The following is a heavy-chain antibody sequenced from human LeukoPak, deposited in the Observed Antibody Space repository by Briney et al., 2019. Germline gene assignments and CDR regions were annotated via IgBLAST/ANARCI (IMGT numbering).Heavy chain of an antibody. Sequence: GGSLRLSCAGSGFTFRTSGMHWVRQAPGKGLEWVAVISYDGSNKYYADSVKGRFTISRDNSKNTLYLQMNSLRAEDTAVYYSAKSEIAVARNGGYAFDIWGQGTMVTVSS. CDR2: ISYDGSNK. J-gene: IGHJ3*02. CDR3: AKSEIAVARNGGYAFDI. V-gene: IGHV3-30*18. CDR1: GFTFRTSG. D-gene: IGHD6-19*01.